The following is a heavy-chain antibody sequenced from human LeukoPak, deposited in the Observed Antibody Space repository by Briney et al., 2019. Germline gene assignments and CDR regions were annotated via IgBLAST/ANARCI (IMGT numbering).Heavy chain of an antibody. V-gene: IGHV1-24*01. CDR2: FDPEDGET. Sequence: ASVKVSCKVSGYTLTELSMHCVRQAPGKGLEWMGGFDPEDGETIYAQKFQGRVTMTEDTSTDTAYMELSSLRSEDTAVYYCAKGRYCSSTSCRPYYFDYWGQGTLVTVSS. CDR3: AKGRYCSSTSCRPYYFDY. J-gene: IGHJ4*02. CDR1: GYTLTELS. D-gene: IGHD2-2*01.